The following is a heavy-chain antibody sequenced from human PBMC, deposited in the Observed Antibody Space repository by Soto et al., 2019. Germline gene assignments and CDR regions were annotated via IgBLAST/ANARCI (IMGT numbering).Heavy chain of an antibody. Sequence: PSETLSLTCAVYGESLTGYYWSWIRQSTGKGLEWIGEINHSGTASYNPSLKSRATISVDTSKNQISLKLSSVTAADTAVYYCARVTYYDILTGYPDWYFDLWGRGTLVTVSS. CDR2: INHSGTA. CDR1: GESLTGYY. CDR3: ARVTYYDILTGYPDWYFDL. J-gene: IGHJ2*01. D-gene: IGHD3-9*01. V-gene: IGHV4-34*01.